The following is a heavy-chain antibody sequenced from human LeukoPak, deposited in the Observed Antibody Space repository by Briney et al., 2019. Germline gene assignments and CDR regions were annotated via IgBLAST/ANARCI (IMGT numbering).Heavy chain of an antibody. CDR3: ARHDDWATGRYYFDY. CDR1: GGSISRYY. J-gene: IGHJ4*02. CDR2: VFYSGTT. Sequence: PSETLSLTCTLSGGSISRYYWSWTRHPPEKGREWIGYVFYSGTTNYTPSLKSRVTISVDTSKNQCSLKLSSVTAADTAVYYCARHDDWATGRYYFDYWGQGTLVTVSS. V-gene: IGHV4-59*08. D-gene: IGHD1-1*01.